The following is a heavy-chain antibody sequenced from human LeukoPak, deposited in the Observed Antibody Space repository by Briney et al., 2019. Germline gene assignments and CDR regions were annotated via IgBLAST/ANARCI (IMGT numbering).Heavy chain of an antibody. J-gene: IGHJ1*01. CDR2: IKQDGSEK. D-gene: IGHD3-16*01. V-gene: IGHV3-7*01. CDR3: AKDDDWGRYKH. CDR1: GFTFSSYW. Sequence: GGSLRLSCAASGFTFSSYWMSWVRQAPGKGLEWVANIKQDGSEKYYVDSVKGRFTISRDNAKNSLYLQMNSLRAEDKAVYYCAKDDDWGRYKHWGQGTLVTVSS.